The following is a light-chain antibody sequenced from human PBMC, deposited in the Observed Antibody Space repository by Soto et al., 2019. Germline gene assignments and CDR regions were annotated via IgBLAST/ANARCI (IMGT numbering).Light chain of an antibody. Sequence: ELTQPLSVSVALGQTARITCGGNNIGSKNVHWYQQLPGTAPKLLIYGNSNRPSGVPDRFSGSKSGTSASLAITGLQAEDEADYYCQSYDSSLSGVVFGGGTKLTVL. CDR3: QSYDSSLSGVV. CDR2: GNS. CDR1: NNIGSKN. J-gene: IGLJ2*01. V-gene: IGLV1-40*01.